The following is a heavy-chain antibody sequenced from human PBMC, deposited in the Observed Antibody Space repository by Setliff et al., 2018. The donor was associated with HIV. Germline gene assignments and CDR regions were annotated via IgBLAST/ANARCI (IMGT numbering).Heavy chain of an antibody. V-gene: IGHV3-23*01. D-gene: IGHD2-2*01. CDR1: GFTFSSYA. J-gene: IGHJ5*02. CDR2: ISGSGGST. CDR3: ARRQGTIRTGGWFDP. Sequence: PGGSLRLSCAASGFTFSSYAMSWVRQATGKGLEWVSAISGSGGSTYYSDSVKCRFSISRDNSNNTLYLQMSSLRAEDTAIYYCARRQGTIRTGGWFDPWGQGTLVTVSS.